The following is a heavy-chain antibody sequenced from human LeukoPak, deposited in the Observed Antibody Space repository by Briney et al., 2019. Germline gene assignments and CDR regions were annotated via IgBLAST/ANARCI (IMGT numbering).Heavy chain of an antibody. CDR3: ASRDKGYYYGMDV. V-gene: IGHV3-66*01. CDR2: IYSGGST. CDR1: GFTVSSNY. D-gene: IGHD5-24*01. J-gene: IGHJ6*02. Sequence: GGSLRLSCAASGFTVSSNYMSWVRQAPGKGLEWVSLIYSGGSTYYADSVQGRFTISRDNSKNTLYLQMNSLRAGDTAVYYCASRDKGYYYGMDVWGRGTTVTVSS.